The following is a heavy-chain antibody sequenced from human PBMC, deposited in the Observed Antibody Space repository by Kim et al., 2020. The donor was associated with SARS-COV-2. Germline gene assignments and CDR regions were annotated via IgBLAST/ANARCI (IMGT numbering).Heavy chain of an antibody. Sequence: PSLKSRVTMSVDTSKNQFSLKLSSVTVADTAIYYCARAGTYRYGYAFDYWGQGTLVTVSS. J-gene: IGHJ4*02. V-gene: IGHV4-4*06. CDR3: ARAGTYRYGYAFDY. D-gene: IGHD5-18*01.